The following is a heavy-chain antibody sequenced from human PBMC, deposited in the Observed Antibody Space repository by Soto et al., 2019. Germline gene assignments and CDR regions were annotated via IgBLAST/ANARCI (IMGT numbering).Heavy chain of an antibody. V-gene: IGHV1-24*01. CDR3: ATLQGYSSGWPVDY. Sequence: ASVKVSCKVSGYTLTELSMHWVRQAPGKGLEWMGGFDPEDGETIYAQKFQGRVTMTEDTSTDTAYMELSSLRSEDTAVYYCATLQGYSSGWPVDYWGQGTLVTVSS. J-gene: IGHJ4*02. CDR1: GYTLTELS. CDR2: FDPEDGET. D-gene: IGHD6-19*01.